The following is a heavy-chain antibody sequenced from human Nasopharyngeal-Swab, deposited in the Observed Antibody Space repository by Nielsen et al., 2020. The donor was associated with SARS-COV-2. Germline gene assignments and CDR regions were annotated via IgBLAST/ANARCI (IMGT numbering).Heavy chain of an antibody. Sequence: LSLTCAASGFTFSDYYMSWIRQAPGKGLEWVSYISSSGSTIYYADSVKGRFTISRDNAKNSLYLQMNSLRAEDTAVYYCARSHKGYSYGYTSYYGMDVWGQGTTVTVSS. V-gene: IGHV3-11*01. D-gene: IGHD5-18*01. CDR1: GFTFSDYY. CDR3: ARSHKGYSYGYTSYYGMDV. J-gene: IGHJ6*02. CDR2: ISSSGSTI.